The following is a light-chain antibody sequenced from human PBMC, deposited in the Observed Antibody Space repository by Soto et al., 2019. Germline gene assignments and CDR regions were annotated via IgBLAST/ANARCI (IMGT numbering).Light chain of an antibody. CDR1: SSDVGGYDY. J-gene: IGLJ1*01. CDR2: DVN. Sequence: QSVLTQPRSVSGSPGQSVTISCTGTSSDVGGYDYVPWYQHHPGKAPKLMIYDVNKRPSGVPDRFSGSKSGNTASLTISGLQAEDEADYYCCSYTGSYTYVFGTGTKLTVL. V-gene: IGLV2-11*01. CDR3: CSYTGSYTYV.